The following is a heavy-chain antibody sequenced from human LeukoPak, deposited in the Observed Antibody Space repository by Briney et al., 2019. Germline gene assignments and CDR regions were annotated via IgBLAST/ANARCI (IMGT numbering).Heavy chain of an antibody. V-gene: IGHV4-59*01. CDR2: IYYSGST. D-gene: IGHD2-2*01. CDR1: GGSMRPYH. CDR3: ARVRSTSCCPFDY. J-gene: IGHJ4*02. Sequence: SETLSLTCTVSGGSMRPYHWGCSRQPPEKGLEWGGYIYYSGSTNYNPSLKSRVTISVDTSKNQFSLKLSSVTAADTAVYYCARVRSTSCCPFDYWGQGTLVTVSS.